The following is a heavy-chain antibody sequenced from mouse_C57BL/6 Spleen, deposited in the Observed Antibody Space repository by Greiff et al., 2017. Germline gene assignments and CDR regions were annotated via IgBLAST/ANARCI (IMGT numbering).Heavy chain of an antibody. Sequence: EVKLVESGGGLVKPGGSLKLSCAASGFTFSSYAMSWVRQTPEKRLEWVATISDGGSYTYYPDNVKGRFTISRDNAKNNLYLQMSHLKSEDTAMYYCARPAYYSNYFDYWGQGTTLTVSS. V-gene: IGHV5-4*03. CDR1: GFTFSSYA. CDR3: ARPAYYSNYFDY. J-gene: IGHJ2*01. CDR2: ISDGGSYT. D-gene: IGHD2-5*01.